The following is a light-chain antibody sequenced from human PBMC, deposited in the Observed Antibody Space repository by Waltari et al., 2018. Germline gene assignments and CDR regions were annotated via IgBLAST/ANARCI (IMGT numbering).Light chain of an antibody. CDR2: DVN. V-gene: IGLV2-14*03. CDR3: SSYTSSHTWV. Sequence: QSALTQPASVSGSPGQSITISCIGTSSDVGFYNFVSWYQQHPGEAPKLMIYDVNNRPSGVSSRFSGSNSGNTASLTISGLQAEDEADYYCSSYTSSHTWVFGGGTKVTVL. CDR1: SSDVGFYNF. J-gene: IGLJ3*02.